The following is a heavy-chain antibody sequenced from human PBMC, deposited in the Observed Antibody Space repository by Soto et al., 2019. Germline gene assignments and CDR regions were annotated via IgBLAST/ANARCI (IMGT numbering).Heavy chain of an antibody. CDR3: IQGRCGGDCLASYSSHYYNSLDG. CDR2: IYWDGAK. J-gene: IGHJ6*02. CDR1: GFSLSTGGLG. V-gene: IGHV2-5*02. D-gene: IGHD2-21*02. Sequence: QITLKESGPTLVKPTETLTLTCTVSGFSLSTGGLGVGWIRQPPGKALEWLALIYWDGAKRYSPSLKSSLSITKDTSNNQVVHTMTTMDPVDTAQYYSIQGRCGGDCLASYSSHYYNSLDGCGQGTTVTVSS.